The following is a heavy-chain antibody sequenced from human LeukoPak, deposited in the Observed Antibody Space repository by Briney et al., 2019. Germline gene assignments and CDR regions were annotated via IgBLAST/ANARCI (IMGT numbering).Heavy chain of an antibody. CDR3: ARVPRALYSSSWYAVIYQSWFDP. CDR1: GGSISSYY. D-gene: IGHD6-13*01. J-gene: IGHJ5*02. Sequence: PSETLSLTCTVSGGSISSYYWSWIRQPAGKGLEWIGRIYTSGSTNYNPSLKSRVTMSVDTSKNQFSLKLSSVTAADTAVYYCARVPRALYSSSWYAVIYQSWFDPWGQGTLVTVSS. V-gene: IGHV4-4*07. CDR2: IYTSGST.